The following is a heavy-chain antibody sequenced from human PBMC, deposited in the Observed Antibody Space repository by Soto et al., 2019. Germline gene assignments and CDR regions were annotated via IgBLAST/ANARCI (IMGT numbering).Heavy chain of an antibody. V-gene: IGHV4-34*01. CDR3: TRGGGSSDNFFGP. D-gene: IGHD3-16*01. J-gene: IGHJ5*02. Sequence: PSETLSLTCAVYGGSFSPYYWTWIRQPPGKGLEWIGETNHVGLTQSNPSLKSRVTISVDSSKNQFSLRLRSVTAADTAVYYCTRGGGSSDNFFGPWGQGTLVTVSS. CDR2: TNHVGLT. CDR1: GGSFSPYY.